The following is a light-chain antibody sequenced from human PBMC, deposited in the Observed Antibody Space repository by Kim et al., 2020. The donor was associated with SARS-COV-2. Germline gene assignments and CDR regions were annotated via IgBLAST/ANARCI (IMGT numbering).Light chain of an antibody. CDR2: QDD. CDR1: DLRSRY. Sequence: SVSPGQTASITCSGDDLRSRYTCWYQQKPGQSPLLVIYQDDRRPPGIPGRFSGSNSGNTATLTISGAQVMDEADYYCQAWDGSTAVFGGGTQLTVL. CDR3: QAWDGSTAV. J-gene: IGLJ3*02. V-gene: IGLV3-1*01.